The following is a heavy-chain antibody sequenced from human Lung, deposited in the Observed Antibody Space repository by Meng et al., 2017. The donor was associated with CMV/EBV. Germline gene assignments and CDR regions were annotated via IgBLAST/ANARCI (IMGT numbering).Heavy chain of an antibody. V-gene: IGHV5-51*01. CDR1: GYSFTSYW. CDR2: IYPGDSAT. D-gene: IGHD6-19*01. J-gene: IGHJ4*02. Sequence: GESLKISCKVSGYSFTSYWIGWVRQMPGKGLEWRGIIYPGDSATGYSPSFQGQVTMSADKSTTTAYLQWSSLKASDTAIYYCARQAVAGTGGFDYWGQGTLVTVSS. CDR3: ARQAVAGTGGFDY.